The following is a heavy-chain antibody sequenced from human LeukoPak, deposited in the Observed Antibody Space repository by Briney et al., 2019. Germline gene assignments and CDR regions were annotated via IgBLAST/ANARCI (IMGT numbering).Heavy chain of an antibody. Sequence: GGSLRLSCAASGFTFSSYSMNWVRQAPGKGLEWVSSISSSSSYIYYADSVKGRFTISRDNAKNSLYLQMNSLRAEDTAVYYCARGGDGYNYYPFDYWGQGTLVTVSS. CDR3: ARGGDGYNYYPFDY. CDR2: ISSSSSYI. D-gene: IGHD5-24*01. J-gene: IGHJ4*02. V-gene: IGHV3-21*01. CDR1: GFTFSSYS.